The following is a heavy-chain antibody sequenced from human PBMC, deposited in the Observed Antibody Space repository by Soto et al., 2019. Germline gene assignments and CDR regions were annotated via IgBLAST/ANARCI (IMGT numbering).Heavy chain of an antibody. V-gene: IGHV1-46*01. CDR2: INPSGGST. D-gene: IGHD3-22*01. J-gene: IGHJ3*02. CDR3: ARVFYYDSSGYAGYAFDI. CDR1: GYTFTSYY. Sequence: ASVKVSCKASGYTFTSYYMHWVRQAPGQGLEWMGIINPSGGSTSYAQKFQGRVTMTRDTSTSTVYMELSSLRSEDTAVYYCARVFYYDSSGYAGYAFDIWGQGKMVTVSS.